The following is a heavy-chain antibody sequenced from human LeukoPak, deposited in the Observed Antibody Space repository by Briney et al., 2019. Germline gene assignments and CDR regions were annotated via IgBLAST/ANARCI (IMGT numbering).Heavy chain of an antibody. CDR1: GSTFSGYW. D-gene: IGHD7-27*01. J-gene: IGHJ4*02. CDR3: ARALG. V-gene: IGHV3-7*01. Sequence: PGGSLRLSCAASGSTFSGYWMSWVRQASGKGLEWVANINQDGSEKYYVDSVKGRFTISRDNAKNSLYLQMNSLRAEDTAVYYCARALGWGQGTLVTVSS. CDR2: INQDGSEK.